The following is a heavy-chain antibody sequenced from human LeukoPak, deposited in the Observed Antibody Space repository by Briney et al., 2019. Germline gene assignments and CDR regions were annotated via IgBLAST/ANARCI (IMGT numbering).Heavy chain of an antibody. D-gene: IGHD3-22*01. CDR2: ISAYNGNT. J-gene: IGHJ6*02. V-gene: IGHV1-18*01. Sequence: ASVKVSCKASGYTFTSYGISWVRQAPGQGLEWMGWISAYNGNTNYAQKLQGRVTMTTDTSTSTAYMELRSLRSDDTAVYYCAREYYYDSSGYVGPGDYYYYGMDVWGQGTTVTVSS. CDR1: GYTFTSYG. CDR3: AREYYYDSSGYVGPGDYYYYGMDV.